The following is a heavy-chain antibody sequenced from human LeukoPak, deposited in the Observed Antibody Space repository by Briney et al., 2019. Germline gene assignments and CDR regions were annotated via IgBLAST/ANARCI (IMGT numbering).Heavy chain of an antibody. CDR2: IYSGGST. D-gene: IGHD3-22*01. CDR1: GFTVSSNY. V-gene: IGHV3-53*01. Sequence: GGSLRLSCAASGFTVSSNYMSWVRQAPGKGLEWVSVIYSGGSTYYADSVKGRFTFSRDNSKNTLYLQMNSLRAEDTAVYYCARAAIYYYDSSGYDYYYYMDVWGKGTTVTVSS. J-gene: IGHJ6*03. CDR3: ARAAIYYYDSSGYDYYYYMDV.